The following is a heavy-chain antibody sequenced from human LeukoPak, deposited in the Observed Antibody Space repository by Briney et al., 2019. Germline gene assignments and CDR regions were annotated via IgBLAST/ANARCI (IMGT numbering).Heavy chain of an antibody. CDR1: GGSISSYH. CDR3: ARLPWSGYPYFDY. Sequence: SETLSLTCTVSGGSISSYHWSWIRQPPGKGLEWIGYIYTSGSTNYNPSLKSRVTISVDTSKNQFSLKLSSVTAADTAVYYCARLPWSGYPYFDYWGQGTLVTVSS. V-gene: IGHV4-4*09. D-gene: IGHD3-3*01. CDR2: IYTSGST. J-gene: IGHJ4*02.